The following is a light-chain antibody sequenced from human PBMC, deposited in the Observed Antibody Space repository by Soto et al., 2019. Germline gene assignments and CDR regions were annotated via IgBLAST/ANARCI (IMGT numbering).Light chain of an antibody. CDR3: HQYESYSPLT. V-gene: IGKV1-5*01. CDR1: QSIRSW. Sequence: DIQITQSLSILSASVGDRVTITCRASQSIRSWLAWYQQKPGKAPKLLIYDAYSLESGVPSRFSGRRSGTEFTLTIAGLQPEDFATYYCHQYESYSPLTFGGGTKVDIK. CDR2: DAY. J-gene: IGKJ4*01.